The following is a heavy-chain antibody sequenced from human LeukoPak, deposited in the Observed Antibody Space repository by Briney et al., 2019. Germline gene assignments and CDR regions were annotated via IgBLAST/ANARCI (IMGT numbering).Heavy chain of an antibody. J-gene: IGHJ2*01. CDR1: GYSFTSYW. CDR2: IYPGDSDT. D-gene: IGHD4-11*01. CDR3: ARHLGTTVTRYWYFDL. V-gene: IGHV5-51*01. Sequence: RGESLKISCKGSGYSFTSYWIGWARQMPGKGLEWMGIIYPGDSDTRYSPFFQGQVTISADKSISTAYLQWSSLKASDTAMYYCARHLGTTVTRYWYFDLWGRGTLVTVSS.